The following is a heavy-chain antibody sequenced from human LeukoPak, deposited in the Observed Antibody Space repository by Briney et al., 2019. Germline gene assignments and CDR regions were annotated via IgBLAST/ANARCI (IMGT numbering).Heavy chain of an antibody. CDR1: GDSISSGRYY. V-gene: IGHV4-61*02. CDR3: ARSCTNAFDI. D-gene: IGHD2-8*01. CDR2: IFTSGAT. Sequence: KSSQTLSLTCTVSGDSISSGRYYWSWIRQPAGKGLEWIGRIFTSGATNYNPSLRSRVAISLDTSKNQFSLKLNSVTAADTAMYYCARSCTNAFDIWGQGTMVTVSS. J-gene: IGHJ3*02.